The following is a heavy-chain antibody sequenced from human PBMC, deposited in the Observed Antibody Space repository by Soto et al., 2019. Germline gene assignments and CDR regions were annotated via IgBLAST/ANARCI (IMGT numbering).Heavy chain of an antibody. V-gene: IGHV3-48*03. CDR1: GFTFSSYE. Sequence: GGSLRLSCAASGFTFSSYEMNWVRQAPGKGLEWVSYISSSGSNIYYADSVKGRFTISRDNAKNSLYLQMNSLRAEDTAVYYCARDLFTYYYDSSGYPNDDYWGQGTLVTVSS. J-gene: IGHJ4*02. CDR2: ISSSGSNI. CDR3: ARDLFTYYYDSSGYPNDDY. D-gene: IGHD3-22*01.